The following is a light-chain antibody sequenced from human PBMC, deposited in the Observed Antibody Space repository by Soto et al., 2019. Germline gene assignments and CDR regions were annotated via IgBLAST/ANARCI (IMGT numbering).Light chain of an antibody. CDR3: TSYTTNSTGV. CDR1: SSDVGAYNY. V-gene: IGLV2-14*03. CDR2: DVN. J-gene: IGLJ3*02. Sequence: QSALTQPASVSGSPGQSITVSCTGTSSDVGAYNYVSWCQHHPGKAPKLIIYDVNNRPSGVSNRFSGSKSGNTASLTISGLQADDEAYYYCTSYTTNSTGVFGGGTKVTVL.